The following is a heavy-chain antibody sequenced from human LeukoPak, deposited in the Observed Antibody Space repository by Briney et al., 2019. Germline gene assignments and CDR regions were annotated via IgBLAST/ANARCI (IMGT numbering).Heavy chain of an antibody. CDR3: ATVSEY. Sequence: GGSLRLSCAVSGFTFSNYVMRWVRQAPGKGLEWVSATTASGGRTYYADSVKGRFTISRDNAKNTVDLQMNGLRAEDTTVYYCATVSEYWGQGTLVTVSS. V-gene: IGHV3-23*01. CDR1: GFTFSNYV. D-gene: IGHD1-1*01. J-gene: IGHJ4*02. CDR2: TTASGGRT.